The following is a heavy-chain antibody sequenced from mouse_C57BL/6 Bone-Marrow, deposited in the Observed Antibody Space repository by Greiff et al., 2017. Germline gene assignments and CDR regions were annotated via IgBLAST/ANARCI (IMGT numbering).Heavy chain of an antibody. V-gene: IGHV1-62-2*01. D-gene: IGHD2-4*01. CDR2: FYPGSGSI. J-gene: IGHJ2*01. CDR3: ARHERYYDYEGYFDY. CDR1: GYLFTEYT. Sequence: QVQLKQSGAELVKPGASVKLSCKASGYLFTEYTIHWVTQRSGQGLEWSGWFYPGSGSIKYNERFKDKATLTADKSSTTVYMELSRLTSEDSAVYFCARHERYYDYEGYFDYWGQGTTLTVSS.